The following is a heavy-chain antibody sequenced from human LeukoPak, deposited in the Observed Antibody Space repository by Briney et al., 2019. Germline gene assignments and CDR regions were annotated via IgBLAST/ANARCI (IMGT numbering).Heavy chain of an antibody. D-gene: IGHD5-12*01. CDR3: ARGGYSYGSDPYCYYGMDV. V-gene: IGHV3-20*04. Sequence: GGSLRLSCEASGFTFDDYGMSWVRQAPGKGLEWVSGINWNGGSTGYADSVRGRFTISRDNAKNSVYLQTNSLRADDTAVYYCARGGYSYGSDPYCYYGMDVWGQGTTVTVSS. J-gene: IGHJ6*02. CDR1: GFTFDDYG. CDR2: INWNGGST.